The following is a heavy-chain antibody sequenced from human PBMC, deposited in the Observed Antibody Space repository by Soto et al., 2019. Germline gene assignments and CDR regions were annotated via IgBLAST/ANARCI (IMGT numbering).Heavy chain of an antibody. CDR1: CYTFTSYG. V-gene: IGHV1-18*04. J-gene: IGHJ5*02. CDR2: ISAYNGNT. CDR3: ARGSSDTAMVMNWFDP. D-gene: IGHD5-18*01. Sequence: SVKVSFKASCYTFTSYGISWVQQAPVQGLEWMGWISAYNGNTNYAQKLQGRVTMTTDTSTSTAYMELRSLRSDDTAVYYCARGSSDTAMVMNWFDPWGQGTLVTVSS.